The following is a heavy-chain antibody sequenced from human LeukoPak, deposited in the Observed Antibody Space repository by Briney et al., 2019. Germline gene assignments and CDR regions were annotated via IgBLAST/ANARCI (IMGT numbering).Heavy chain of an antibody. CDR2: INAGNGNT. CDR1: GYTFTSYA. Sequence: GASVKVSCKASGYTFTSYAMQWVRQAPGQRLEWMGWINAGNGNTKYSQKFQGRVTITRDTSASTAYMELSSLRSEDTAVFYCARPRGLGSGWPIDYWGQGTLVTVSS. J-gene: IGHJ4*02. V-gene: IGHV1-3*01. CDR3: ARPRGLGSGWPIDY. D-gene: IGHD6-19*01.